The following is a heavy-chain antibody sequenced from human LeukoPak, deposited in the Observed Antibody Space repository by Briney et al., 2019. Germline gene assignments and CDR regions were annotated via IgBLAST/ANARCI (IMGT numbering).Heavy chain of an antibody. V-gene: IGHV1-69*05. Sequence: SVKVSCKASGGTFSSYAISWVRQAPGQGLEWMGGIIPIFGTANYAQKFQGGVTITTDESTSTAYMELSSLRSEDTAVYYCASAGRGYYGSGSYRRYYYYMDVWGKGTTVTVSS. D-gene: IGHD3-10*01. CDR1: GGTFSSYA. CDR3: ASAGRGYYGSGSYRRYYYYMDV. J-gene: IGHJ6*03. CDR2: IIPIFGTA.